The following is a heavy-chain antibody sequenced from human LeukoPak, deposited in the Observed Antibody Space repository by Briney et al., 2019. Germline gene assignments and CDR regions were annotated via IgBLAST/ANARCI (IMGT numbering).Heavy chain of an antibody. V-gene: IGHV3-21*01. CDR3: ARALGDQPNYYYGMDV. CDR1: GFTFSTYS. CDR2: ITTSRSGTYI. J-gene: IGHJ6*02. D-gene: IGHD2-2*01. Sequence: PGGSLRLSCAASGFTFSTYSMNWVRQAPGKGLEWVSSITTSRSGTYIYYGDSVTGRFPISRENAQNSLYLQMNSLRADDTAVYYCARALGDQPNYYYGMDVWGQGTTVTVSS.